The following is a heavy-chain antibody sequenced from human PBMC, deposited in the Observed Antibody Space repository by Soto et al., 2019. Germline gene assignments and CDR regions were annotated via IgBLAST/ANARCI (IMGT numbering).Heavy chain of an antibody. Sequence: GGSLRLSCAGSGFSFSDHYMDWVRQAPGKGLEWVGRSRNKVKKYTTEYAASVKGRFTISRDDSKNSVYLQMNSLKTEDTAVYYCARISAAVSNAFDTWGRGTVVTVSS. D-gene: IGHD4-4*01. CDR1: GFSFSDHY. CDR3: ARISAAVSNAFDT. CDR2: SRNKVKKYTT. V-gene: IGHV3-72*01. J-gene: IGHJ3*02.